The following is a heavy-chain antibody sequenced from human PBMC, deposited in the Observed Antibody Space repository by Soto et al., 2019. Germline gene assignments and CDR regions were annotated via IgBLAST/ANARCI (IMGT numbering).Heavy chain of an antibody. D-gene: IGHD6-19*01. V-gene: IGHV5-51*01. Sequence: GESLKISCTGSGYIFTSYWIGWVRQMTGTGLEWMGIIYPGDSDTRYSPSFQGQVTISADKSISTAYLQWSSLKASDTAMYYCARRGAVAGTSYYGMDVWGQGTTVTVSS. CDR1: GYIFTSYW. CDR2: IYPGDSDT. CDR3: ARRGAVAGTSYYGMDV. J-gene: IGHJ6*02.